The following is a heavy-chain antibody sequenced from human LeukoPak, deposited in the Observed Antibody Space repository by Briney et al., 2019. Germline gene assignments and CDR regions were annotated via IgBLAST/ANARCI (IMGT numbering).Heavy chain of an antibody. CDR3: ARTSGYDDYAFDI. CDR1: GGTFSSYA. D-gene: IGHD5-12*01. CDR2: IIPIFGTA. V-gene: IGHV1-69*13. J-gene: IGHJ3*02. Sequence: SVKVSCKASGGTFSSYAISWVRQAPGQGLEWMGGIIPIFGTANYARKFQGRVTITADESTSTAYMELSRLRSDDTAVYYCARTSGYDDYAFDIWGQGTMVTVSS.